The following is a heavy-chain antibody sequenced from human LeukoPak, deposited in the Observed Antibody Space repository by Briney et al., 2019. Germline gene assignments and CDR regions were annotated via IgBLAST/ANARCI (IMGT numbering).Heavy chain of an antibody. D-gene: IGHD3-16*02. CDR3: ASGTLGELSLGFVDY. CDR1: GFTFSSYA. Sequence: GGSLRLSCAASGFTFSSYAMHWVRQAPGKGLEWVAVISYDGSNKYYADSVKGRFTISRDNSKNTLYLQMNSLRAEDTAAYYCASGTLGELSLGFVDYWGQGTLVTVSS. V-gene: IGHV3-30*04. J-gene: IGHJ4*02. CDR2: ISYDGSNK.